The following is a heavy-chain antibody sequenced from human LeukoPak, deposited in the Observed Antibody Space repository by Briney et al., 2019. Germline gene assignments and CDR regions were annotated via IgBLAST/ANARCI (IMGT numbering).Heavy chain of an antibody. CDR2: MNPNSGNT. Sequence: ASVKVSCKASGYTFTSYDINWVRQATGQGLEWMGWMNPNSGNTGYAQKFQGRVTMTTNTSISTAYMELSSLRSEDTAVYYCARVEYYYDSSGYYGMDVWGQGTTVTVSS. J-gene: IGHJ6*02. V-gene: IGHV1-8*01. D-gene: IGHD3-22*01. CDR3: ARVEYYYDSSGYYGMDV. CDR1: GYTFTSYD.